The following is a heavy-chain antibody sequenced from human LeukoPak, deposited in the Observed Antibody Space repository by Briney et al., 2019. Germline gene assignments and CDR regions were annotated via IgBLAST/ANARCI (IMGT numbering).Heavy chain of an antibody. J-gene: IGHJ4*02. CDR1: GFTSSGYS. D-gene: IGHD3-22*01. CDR2: FGTRSTSI. Sequence: GGSLRLSCTASGFTSSGYSMNWIRQAPGKGLEWVSSFGTRSTSIYHAGSVKGRFAISRDNAKNSLYLQMNSLRAEDTALYYCAREVSEGFDFWGQGTLVTVSS. CDR3: AREVSEGFDF. V-gene: IGHV3-21*01.